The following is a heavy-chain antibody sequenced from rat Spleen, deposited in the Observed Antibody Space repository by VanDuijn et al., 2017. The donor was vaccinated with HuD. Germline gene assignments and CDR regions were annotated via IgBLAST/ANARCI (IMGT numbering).Heavy chain of an antibody. CDR2: ISSDGFNT. Sequence: EVQLVESGGGLVQPGRSMKLSCAASGFTFSNYDMAWVRQAPGKGLEWVSSISSDGFNTYYPDSVNGRFTISRDASKSTLYLQMNSLRSEDTAIYYCVREDAGVNYWGQGVMVTVSS. D-gene: IGHD4-4*01. V-gene: IGHV5-25*01. CDR3: VREDAGVNY. J-gene: IGHJ2*01. CDR1: GFTFSNYD.